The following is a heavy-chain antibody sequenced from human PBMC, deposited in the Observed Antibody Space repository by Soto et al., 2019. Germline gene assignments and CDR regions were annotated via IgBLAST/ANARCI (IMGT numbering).Heavy chain of an antibody. J-gene: IGHJ4*02. D-gene: IGHD6-13*01. CDR1: GFTFRMYW. V-gene: IGHV3-74*01. CDR3: TRGPRHTSAGTGVF. CDR2: INDDGIST. Sequence: PGGSLRLSCAASGFTFRMYWMHWVRQVPGKGPEWVSRINDDGISTNYADSVKGRFTISRDNAKNTLYLQMNALRVEDTGVYYCTRGPRHTSAGTGVFWGQGTLVTVSS.